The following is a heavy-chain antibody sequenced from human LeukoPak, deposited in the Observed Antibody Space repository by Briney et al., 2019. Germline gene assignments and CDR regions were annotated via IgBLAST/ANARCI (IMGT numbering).Heavy chain of an antibody. CDR3: AREVRYFDWTGYYYYYGMDV. Sequence: SETLSLTCAVYGGSFSGYYWSWIRQPPGKGLEWIGEINHSGSTNYNPSLKSRVTISVDTSKNQFSLKLSSVTAADTAVYYCAREVRYFDWTGYYYYYGMDVWGQGTTVTVSS. CDR2: INHSGST. J-gene: IGHJ6*02. D-gene: IGHD3-9*01. V-gene: IGHV4-34*01. CDR1: GGSFSGYY.